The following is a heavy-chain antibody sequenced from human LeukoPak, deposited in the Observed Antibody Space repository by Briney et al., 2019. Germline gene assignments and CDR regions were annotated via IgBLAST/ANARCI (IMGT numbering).Heavy chain of an antibody. CDR2: IYYSGST. J-gene: IGHJ3*02. V-gene: IGHV4-59*08. CDR1: GGSISSYY. D-gene: IGHD1-26*01. CDR3: ARRIKWADAFDI. Sequence: SETLSLTCTVSGGSISSYYWSWIRQPPGKGLEWIGYIYYSGSTNYNPSLKSRVTISVDTSKNQFTLKLSSVTAADTAVYYCARRIKWADAFDIWGQGTMVTVSS.